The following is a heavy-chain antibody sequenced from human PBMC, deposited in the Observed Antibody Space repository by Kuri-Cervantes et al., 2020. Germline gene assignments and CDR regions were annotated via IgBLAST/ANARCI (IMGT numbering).Heavy chain of an antibody. CDR2: ISSSSSYI. J-gene: IGHJ6*02. CDR1: GFTFSSYS. Sequence: GGSLRLSCAASGFTFSSYSMNWVRQAPGKGLEWVSSISSSSSYIYYADSVKGRFTISRDNAKNSLYLQMNSLRAEDTAVYYCARDWTLLWFGELLSTPYYYYGMDVWGQGTTVTVS. D-gene: IGHD3-10*01. V-gene: IGHV3-21*01. CDR3: ARDWTLLWFGELLSTPYYYYGMDV.